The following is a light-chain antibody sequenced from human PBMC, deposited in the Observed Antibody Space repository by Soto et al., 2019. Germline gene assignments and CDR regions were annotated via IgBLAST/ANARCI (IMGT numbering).Light chain of an antibody. J-gene: IGLJ1*01. Sequence: QSVLTQPRSVSGSPGQSVNISCTGTSNDVGRFDYVSWYQQHPGKAPKVIIYDVNERPSGVPNRFSGSKSGNTASLTISGLQADDEADYYCCSYAGSSTPYVFGTGTKVTVL. CDR1: SNDVGRFDY. V-gene: IGLV2-11*01. CDR3: CSYAGSSTPYV. CDR2: DVN.